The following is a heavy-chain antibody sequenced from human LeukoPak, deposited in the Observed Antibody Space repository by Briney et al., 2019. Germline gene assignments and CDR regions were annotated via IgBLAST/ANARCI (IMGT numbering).Heavy chain of an antibody. CDR2: IYNSGTT. Sequence: SQTLSLTCTVSGGSLSSGSYYWNWIRQRPGKGLEWIARIYNSGTTNYNPSLKSRVTISVDTSKNQLALKLNAVTAADTAVYYCALYYHCSDPRRAFDIWGQGTMVTVSS. V-gene: IGHV4-61*02. CDR1: GGSLSSGSYY. J-gene: IGHJ3*02. D-gene: IGHD3-10*01. CDR3: ALYYHCSDPRRAFDI.